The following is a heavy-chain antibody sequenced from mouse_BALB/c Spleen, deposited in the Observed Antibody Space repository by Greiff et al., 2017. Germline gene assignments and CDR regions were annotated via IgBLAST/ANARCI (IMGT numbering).Heavy chain of an antibody. V-gene: IGHV5-6-4*01. CDR2: ISSGGSYT. Sequence: EVKLMESGGGLVKPGGSLKLSCAASGFTFSSYTMSWVRQTPEKRLEWVATISSGGSYTYYPDSVKGRFTISRDNAKNTLYLQMSSLKSEDTAMYYCTRGSTMTYYFDYWGQGTTLTVSS. D-gene: IGHD2-4*01. CDR1: GFTFSSYT. J-gene: IGHJ2*01. CDR3: TRGSTMTYYFDY.